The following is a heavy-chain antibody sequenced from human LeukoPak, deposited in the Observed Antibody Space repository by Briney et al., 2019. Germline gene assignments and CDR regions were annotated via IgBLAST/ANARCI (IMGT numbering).Heavy chain of an antibody. CDR2: ISWDGGST. V-gene: IGHV3-43D*03. CDR1: GFTFDDYA. CDR3: AKGDSGSIGYAFDI. D-gene: IGHD1-26*01. Sequence: GGSLRLSCAASGFTFDDYAMHWVRQAPGKGLEWVSLISWDGGSTYYADSVKGRFTISRDNSKNSLYLQMNSLRAEDTALYYCAKGDSGSIGYAFDIWGQGTMVTVSS. J-gene: IGHJ3*02.